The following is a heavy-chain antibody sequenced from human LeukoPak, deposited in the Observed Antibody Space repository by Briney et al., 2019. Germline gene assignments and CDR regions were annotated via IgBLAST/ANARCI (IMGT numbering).Heavy chain of an antibody. CDR1: GFTFRRHW. V-gene: IGHV3-74*01. J-gene: IGHJ4*02. CDR2: INGDGSAT. D-gene: IGHD5-24*01. Sequence: PAGGSLRLSCAASGFTFRRHWMHWVRQAPGKGLVSVSRINGDGSATYYADSVKGRFSISRDNPKNTLYLHMHSLRADDTAVYYCAREEEMATNTDYWGQGTLVTVSS. CDR3: AREEEMATNTDY.